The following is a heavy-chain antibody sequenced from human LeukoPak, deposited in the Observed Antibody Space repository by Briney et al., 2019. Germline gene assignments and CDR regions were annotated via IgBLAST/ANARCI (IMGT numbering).Heavy chain of an antibody. Sequence: GASVKVSCKSSGYTFTSYGISWVRQAPGQGLEWMGWISSYNGNTNYAQKLQGRVTMSTYTSTSTDYMELRSLRSDDTAVYYCARAVRYGSGSYGFDPWGQGTLVTVSS. CDR1: GYTFTSYG. D-gene: IGHD3-10*01. CDR2: ISSYNGNT. CDR3: ARAVRYGSGSYGFDP. V-gene: IGHV1-18*01. J-gene: IGHJ5*02.